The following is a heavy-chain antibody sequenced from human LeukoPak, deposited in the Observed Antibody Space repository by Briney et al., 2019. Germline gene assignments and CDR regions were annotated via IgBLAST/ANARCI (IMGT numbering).Heavy chain of an antibody. CDR1: GGSFSGYY. CDR3: ARAQAGGQLVRGFYFDY. D-gene: IGHD6-13*01. V-gene: IGHV4-34*01. J-gene: IGHJ4*02. CDR2: INHSGST. Sequence: SETLSLTCAVYGGSFSGYYWSWIRQPPGKGLEWIGEINHSGSTNYNPSLKSRVTISVDTSKNQFSLKLSSVTAADTAVYYCARAQAGGQLVRGFYFDYWGQGTLVTVSS.